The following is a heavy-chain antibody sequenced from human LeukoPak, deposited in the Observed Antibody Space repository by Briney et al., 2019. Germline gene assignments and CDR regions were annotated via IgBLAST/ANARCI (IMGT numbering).Heavy chain of an antibody. V-gene: IGHV1-18*01. CDR2: ISAYNGNT. CDR3: ARVIVGCSGGSCYRYFQH. J-gene: IGHJ1*01. CDR1: GYTFTSYG. Sequence: ASVKVSCKASGYTFTSYGISWVRQAPGQGLEWVGWISAYNGNTNYAQKLQGRVTMTTDASTSTAYMELRSLRSDDTAVYYCARVIVGCSGGSCYRYFQHWGQGTLVTVSS. D-gene: IGHD2-15*01.